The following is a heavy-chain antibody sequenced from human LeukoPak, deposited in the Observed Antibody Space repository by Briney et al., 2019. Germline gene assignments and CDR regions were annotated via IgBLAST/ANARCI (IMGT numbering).Heavy chain of an antibody. V-gene: IGHV3-30*18. CDR2: MSYDGFNK. CDR1: GFTFCSYA. CDR3: AKTKGYSYGYYFDY. D-gene: IGHD5-18*01. Sequence: GRSLRLSCEASGFTFCSYAMHLVRQYLGEGLEWVAVMSYDGFNKYYADSVKGRFTISRDNSKNTLYLQMNSLRAEDTDVYDCAKTKGYSYGYYFDYWGQGTLVTVSS. J-gene: IGHJ4*02.